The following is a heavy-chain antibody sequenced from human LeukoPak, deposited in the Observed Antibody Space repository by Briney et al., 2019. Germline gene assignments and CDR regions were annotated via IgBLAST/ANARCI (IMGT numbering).Heavy chain of an antibody. V-gene: IGHV3-64D*06. Sequence: PAGSLRLFCSVSGFTFSTYVMHWVRQAPGKGLEYVSAISSNGDNTYYADSVKGRFTISRDNSKNTLYLQMSSLRADDKAVDYCVRGTGYWGQGTLVTVSS. J-gene: IGHJ4*02. CDR1: GFTFSTYV. CDR3: VRGTGY. CDR2: ISSNGDNT.